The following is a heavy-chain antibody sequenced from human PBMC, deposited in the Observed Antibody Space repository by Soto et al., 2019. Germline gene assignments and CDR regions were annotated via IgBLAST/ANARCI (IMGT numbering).Heavy chain of an antibody. CDR3: ASPAMVRGLFDP. CDR1: GGSFSGYY. D-gene: IGHD3-10*01. V-gene: IGHV4-34*01. CDR2: INHSGST. J-gene: IGHJ5*02. Sequence: QVQLQQWGAGLLKPSETLSLTCAVYGGSFSGYYWSWIRQPPGKGLEWIGEINHSGSTNYNPSLKSRVTISVDTSKNQFSLKLSSVTAADTAVYYCASPAMVRGLFDPWGQGTLVTVSS.